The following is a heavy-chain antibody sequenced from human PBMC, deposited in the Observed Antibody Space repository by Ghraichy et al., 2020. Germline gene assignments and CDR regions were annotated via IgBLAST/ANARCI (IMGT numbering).Heavy chain of an antibody. CDR1: GFTFSSYS. D-gene: IGHD4-23*01. Sequence: GESLNISCEGSGFTFSSYSMNWVRQSPGKGLEWLSYITSSSRFKSYADSVKGRFTISRDNARNSLYLEMNSLRDEDTAVYYCAGGSRVVRFYYYDGMDVWGQGTTVTVSS. CDR3: AGGSRVVRFYYYDGMDV. V-gene: IGHV3-48*02. J-gene: IGHJ6*02. CDR2: ITSSSRFK.